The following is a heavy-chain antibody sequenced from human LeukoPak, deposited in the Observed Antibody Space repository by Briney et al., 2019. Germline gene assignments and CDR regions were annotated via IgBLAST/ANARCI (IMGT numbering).Heavy chain of an antibody. CDR2: IYYSGST. CDR3: ARSARGSGSYIDY. J-gene: IGHJ4*02. D-gene: IGHD3-10*01. Sequence: SETLSLTCTVSGGSISSSSYYWGWIRQPPGKGLEWIGSIYYSGSTYYNPSLKSRVTISVDTSKNQFSLKLSSVTAADTAVYYCARSARGSGSYIDYWGQGTLVTVSS. CDR1: GGSISSSSYY. V-gene: IGHV4-39*01.